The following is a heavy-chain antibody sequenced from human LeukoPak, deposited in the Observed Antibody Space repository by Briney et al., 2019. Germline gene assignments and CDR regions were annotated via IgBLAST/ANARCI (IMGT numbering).Heavy chain of an antibody. J-gene: IGHJ4*02. CDR1: GYTFTSYG. Sequence: GASVKVSCKASGYTFTSYGISWVRQAPGQGLEWMGWISAYNGNTNYAQKLQGRVTMTTDTSTSTAYVELRSLRSDDTAVYYCARFRKHYYDSSGYFDYWGQGTLVTVSS. CDR2: ISAYNGNT. CDR3: ARFRKHYYDSSGYFDY. D-gene: IGHD3-22*01. V-gene: IGHV1-18*01.